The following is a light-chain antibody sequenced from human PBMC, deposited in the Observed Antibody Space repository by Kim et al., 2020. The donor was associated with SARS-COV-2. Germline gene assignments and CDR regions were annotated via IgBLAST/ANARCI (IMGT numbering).Light chain of an antibody. CDR1: QSVSSY. Sequence: SPGERATLSCRASQSVSSYLAWYQQKPGQAPRLLIYDASNRATGIPARFSGSGSGTDFTLTISSLEPEDFAVYYCQQRSNWLTFGGGTKVDIK. CDR3: QQRSNWLT. CDR2: DAS. V-gene: IGKV3-11*01. J-gene: IGKJ4*01.